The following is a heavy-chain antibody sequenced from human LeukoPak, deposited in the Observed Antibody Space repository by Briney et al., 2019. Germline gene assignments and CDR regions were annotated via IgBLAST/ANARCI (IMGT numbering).Heavy chain of an antibody. J-gene: IGHJ6*02. Sequence: GGSLRLSCAASGFAFSSYWLSWVRQAPGKGLEWVANIKQDGSEKHYVDSMKGRFTISRDNARNSMYLQMHSLRPEDTAVYYCARYCGGDCYGMDVWGQGTTVTVSS. V-gene: IGHV3-7*01. CDR1: GFAFSSYW. CDR2: IKQDGSEK. D-gene: IGHD2-21*01. CDR3: ARYCGGDCYGMDV.